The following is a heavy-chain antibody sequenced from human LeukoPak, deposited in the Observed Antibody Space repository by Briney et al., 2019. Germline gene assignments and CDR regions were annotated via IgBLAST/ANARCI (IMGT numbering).Heavy chain of an antibody. J-gene: IGHJ2*01. Sequence: QAGGSLRLSCSTSGFTFKRYGMHWVRQAPGKGLEWVAYIRYDGTSQDHADSVKGRFVISRVNFRSILYLQMNNLGPEDTAFYYCARDLLSGLTKYFDLWGRGALVAVSS. V-gene: IGHV3-30*02. CDR2: IRYDGTSQ. CDR1: GFTFKRYG. D-gene: IGHD2-15*01. CDR3: ARDLLSGLTKYFDL.